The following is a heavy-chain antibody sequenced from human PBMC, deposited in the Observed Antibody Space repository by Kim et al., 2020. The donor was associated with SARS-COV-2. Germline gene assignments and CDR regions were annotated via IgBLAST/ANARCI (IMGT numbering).Heavy chain of an antibody. V-gene: IGHV4-59*13. CDR1: GGSISSYY. Sequence: SETLSLTCTVSGGSISSYYWSWIRQPPGKGLEWIGYIYYSGSTNYNPSLKSRVTISVDTSKNQFSLKLSSVTAADTAVYYCARDRGVVVTGPYAFDIWGQGTMVTVSS. CDR3: ARDRGVVVTGPYAFDI. D-gene: IGHD2-21*02. J-gene: IGHJ3*02. CDR2: IYYSGST.